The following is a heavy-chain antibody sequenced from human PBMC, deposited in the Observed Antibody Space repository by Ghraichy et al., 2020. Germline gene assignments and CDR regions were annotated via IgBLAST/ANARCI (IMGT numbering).Heavy chain of an antibody. CDR1: GFTFSSYG. D-gene: IGHD2-8*01. CDR2: IRYDGSNK. CDR3: AKHDIVLMVYAISGAFDI. J-gene: IGHJ3*02. V-gene: IGHV3-30*02. Sequence: GGSLRLSCAASGFTFSSYGMHWVRQAPGKGLEWVAFIRYDGSNKYYADSVKGRFTISRDNSKNTLYLQMNSLRAEDTAVYYCAKHDIVLMVYAISGAFDIWGQGTMVTVSS.